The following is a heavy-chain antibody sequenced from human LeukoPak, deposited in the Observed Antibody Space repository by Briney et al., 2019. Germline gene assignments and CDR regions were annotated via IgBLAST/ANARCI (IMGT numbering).Heavy chain of an antibody. CDR2: INPNSGGT. D-gene: IGHD6-13*01. J-gene: IGHJ4*02. CDR3: ARGPRQQQPWNPEFY. Sequence: ASVKVSCKASGYTFTGYYMHWVRQAPGQGLEWMGRINPNSGGTNYAQMFQGRVTMTRDTPISTAYMELRRLRSDDTAVYYCARGPRQQQPWNPEFYWGQGTLVTVSS. CDR1: GYTFTGYY. V-gene: IGHV1-2*06.